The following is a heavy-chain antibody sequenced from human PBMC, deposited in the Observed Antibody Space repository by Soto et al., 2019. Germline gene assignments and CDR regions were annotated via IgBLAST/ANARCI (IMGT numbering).Heavy chain of an antibody. CDR2: IDPSYSYT. CDR1: GDSFTSYW. J-gene: IGHJ6*02. Sequence: GASLNTSCNGSGDSFTSYWSSWVRQMTGKGLEWMGRIDPSYSYTNYSPSFQGHVTISADKSISTAYLQWSSLKASDTAMYYCARDSSSPSSSGWTLNYYYGMDVWGQGTTVTVSS. D-gene: IGHD6-19*01. V-gene: IGHV5-10-1*01. CDR3: ARDSSSPSSSGWTLNYYYGMDV.